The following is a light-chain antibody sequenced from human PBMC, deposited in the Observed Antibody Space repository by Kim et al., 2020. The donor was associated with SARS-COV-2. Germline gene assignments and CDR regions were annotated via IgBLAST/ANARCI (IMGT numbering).Light chain of an antibody. Sequence: QPVLTQSPSASASLGASVKLTCTLSSGHSSYAIAWHQQQPEKGPRYLMKLNSDGSHSKGDGIPDRFSGSSSGAERYLTISSLQSEDEADYYCQTWGTGPWVFGGGTQLDRP. J-gene: IGLJ3*02. CDR1: SGHSSYA. CDR2: LNSDGSH. V-gene: IGLV4-69*01. CDR3: QTWGTGPWV.